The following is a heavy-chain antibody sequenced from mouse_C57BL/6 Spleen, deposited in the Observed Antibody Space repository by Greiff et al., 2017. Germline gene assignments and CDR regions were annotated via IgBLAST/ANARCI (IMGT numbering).Heavy chain of an antibody. CDR1: GYSFTDYN. CDR2: INPNYGTT. CDR3: AREYYGSSPYAMDY. V-gene: IGHV1-39*01. J-gene: IGHJ4*01. Sequence: EVQLQQSGPELVKPGASVKISCKASGYSFTDYNMNWVKQSTGKSLEWIGVINPNYGTTSYNQKFKGKATLTVDQSSSTAYMQLNSLTSEDSAVYYCAREYYGSSPYAMDYWGQGTSVTVSS. D-gene: IGHD1-1*01.